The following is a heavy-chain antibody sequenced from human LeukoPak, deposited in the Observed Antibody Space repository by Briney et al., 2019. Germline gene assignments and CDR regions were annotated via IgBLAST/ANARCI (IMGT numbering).Heavy chain of an antibody. Sequence: SETLSLTCTVSGGSISSGDYYWSWIRQPPGKGLEWIGYIYYSGSTYYNPSLKSRVTISVDTSKNRFSLKLSSVTAADTAVYYCARTITDYYDSSGYYVDPWGQGTLVTVSS. CDR3: ARTITDYYDSSGYYVDP. D-gene: IGHD3-22*01. V-gene: IGHV4-30-4*01. CDR1: GGSISSGDYY. J-gene: IGHJ5*02. CDR2: IYYSGST.